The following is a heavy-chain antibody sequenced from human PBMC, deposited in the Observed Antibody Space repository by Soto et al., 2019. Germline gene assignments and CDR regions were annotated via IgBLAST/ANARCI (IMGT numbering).Heavy chain of an antibody. CDR2: ISGSGGST. CDR1: GFTFSSYA. CDR3: AKDLKATTVTTQYYFDY. J-gene: IGHJ4*02. D-gene: IGHD4-4*01. Sequence: GGSLRLSCAASGFTFSSYAMSWVRQAPGKGLEWVSAISGSGGSTYYTDSVKGRFTISRDNSKNTLYLQMNSLRAEDTAVYYCAKDLKATTVTTQYYFDYWGQGTLVTVSS. V-gene: IGHV3-23*01.